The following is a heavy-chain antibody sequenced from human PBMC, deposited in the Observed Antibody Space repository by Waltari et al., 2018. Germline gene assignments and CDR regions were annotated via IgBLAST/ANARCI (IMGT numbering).Heavy chain of an antibody. CDR3: ARGLHYFDY. Sequence: QVQLVQSGAEVKKPGSSVKVSCKASGGTFSSDASSWVRQAPGQGLEWMGGIIPIFGTANYAQKFQGRVTITTDESTSAAYMELGSLRSEDTAVYYCARGLHYFDYWGQGTLVTVSS. CDR2: IIPIFGTA. V-gene: IGHV1-69*05. J-gene: IGHJ4*02. CDR1: GGTFSSDA. D-gene: IGHD4-17*01.